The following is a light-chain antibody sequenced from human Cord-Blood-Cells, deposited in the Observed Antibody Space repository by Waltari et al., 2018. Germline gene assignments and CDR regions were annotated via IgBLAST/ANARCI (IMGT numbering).Light chain of an antibody. CDR1: QGISSA. V-gene: IGKV1-13*02. J-gene: IGKJ4*01. CDR3: QQFNSYLL. CDR2: DAS. Sequence: AIQLSQSPSSLSASVGDRVTITCRASQGISSALAWYQQKPGKAPKLLIYDASSLESGVPSRFSGSGSGTDFTLSISSLQPEDFATYYCQQFNSYLLFGGGTKVEIK.